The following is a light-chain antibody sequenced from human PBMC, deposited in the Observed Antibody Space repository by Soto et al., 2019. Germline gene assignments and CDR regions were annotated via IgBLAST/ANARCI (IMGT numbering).Light chain of an antibody. V-gene: IGKV1-16*01. CDR2: AAT. CDR3: QQYERYPTS. Sequence: DIQMTQSPSSLSASVGDRVTIGCRASQNINTYLAWFQQKPGKAPKSLIYAATNLQGGVPSRFSGTGSGTEFSLTISSLQPEDVATYYCQQYERYPTSFGGGTKLDI. J-gene: IGKJ4*01. CDR1: QNINTY.